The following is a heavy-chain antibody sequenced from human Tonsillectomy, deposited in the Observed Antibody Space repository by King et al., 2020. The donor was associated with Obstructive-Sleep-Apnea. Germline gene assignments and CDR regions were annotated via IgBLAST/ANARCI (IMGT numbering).Heavy chain of an antibody. Sequence: AQLVQSGAEVKKPGASVRVSCKASGYAFTAYDIIWVRQATGQGLEYLGWVNPNSGITGYALKFQGRVAMTRNSSISTAYMELSGLTSEDTAVYYCARGSLVAGTLIDFWGQGTLVTVSS. V-gene: IGHV1-8*01. CDR1: GYAFTAYD. D-gene: IGHD6-19*01. CDR2: VNPNSGIT. CDR3: ARGSLVAGTLIDF. J-gene: IGHJ4*02.